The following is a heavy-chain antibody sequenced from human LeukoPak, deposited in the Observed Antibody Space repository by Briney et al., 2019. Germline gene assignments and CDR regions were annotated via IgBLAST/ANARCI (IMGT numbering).Heavy chain of an antibody. CDR3: ARERLIPTSNFDY. CDR2: ILYDGSNS. CDR1: GFPFSSYW. V-gene: IGHV3-30-3*01. Sequence: GGSLRLSCVASGFPFSSYWMTWVRQAPGKGLEWVAVILYDGSNSYYADSVKGRFTISRDNSKNTLYLQLNSLRPEDTSVYYCARERLIPTSNFDYWGQGTLVTVSS. J-gene: IGHJ4*02. D-gene: IGHD2-8*01.